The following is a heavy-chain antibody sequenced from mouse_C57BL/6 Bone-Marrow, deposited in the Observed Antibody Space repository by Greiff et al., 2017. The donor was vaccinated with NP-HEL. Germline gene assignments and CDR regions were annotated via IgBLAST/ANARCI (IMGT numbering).Heavy chain of an antibody. D-gene: IGHD2-4*01. CDR1: GYTFTDYY. Sequence: VQLQQSGAELVRPGASVKLSCKASGYTFTDYYINWVKQRPGQGLEWIARIYPGSGNTYYNEKFKGKATLTAEKSSSTAYMQLSSLTSEDSAVYFRARNTMITHFDYWGQGTTLTVSS. J-gene: IGHJ2*01. V-gene: IGHV1-76*01. CDR2: IYPGSGNT. CDR3: ARNTMITHFDY.